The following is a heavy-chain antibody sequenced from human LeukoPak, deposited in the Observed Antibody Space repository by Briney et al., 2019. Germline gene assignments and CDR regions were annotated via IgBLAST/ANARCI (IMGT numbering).Heavy chain of an antibody. J-gene: IGHJ6*03. V-gene: IGHV4-38-2*02. CDR3: AREPGYSNYYYYYMDV. CDR2: IYHSGST. CDR1: GYSISSGYY. D-gene: IGHD4-11*01. Sequence: SETLSLTCTVSGYSISSGYYWGWIRQPPGKGLEWIGSIYHSGSTYYNPSLKSRVTISVDTSKNQFSLKLSSVTAADTAVYYCAREPGYSNYYYYYMDVWGKGTTVTVSS.